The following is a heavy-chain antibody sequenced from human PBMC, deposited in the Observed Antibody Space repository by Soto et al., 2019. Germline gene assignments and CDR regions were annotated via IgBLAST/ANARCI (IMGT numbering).Heavy chain of an antibody. CDR2: IDPSDSYT. J-gene: IGHJ6*02. D-gene: IGHD3-10*01. CDR1: GYSFTSYW. Sequence: GESLKISCKGSGYSFTSYWISWVRQMPGKGLEWMGRIDPSDSYTNYSPSFQGHVTISADKSISTAYLQWSSLKASDTAMYYCARRSGDRSRSYGLDVWGQGTTVTVSS. V-gene: IGHV5-10-1*01. CDR3: ARRSGDRSRSYGLDV.